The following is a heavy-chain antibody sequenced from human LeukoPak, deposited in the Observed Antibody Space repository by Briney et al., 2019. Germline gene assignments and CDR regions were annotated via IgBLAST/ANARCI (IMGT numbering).Heavy chain of an antibody. CDR2: IFAGGVP. D-gene: IGHD3-16*01. J-gene: IGHJ2*01. CDR3: TRGRLNAAGWYFDL. V-gene: IGHV3-53*01. Sequence: SGGSLRLSCAASGFSVRSNYMTWVRQAPTEGLQWVSGIFAGGVPSYAASVKDRFTISKDNSKNTLYLQMSSLRVDDTAVYYCTRGRLNAAGWYFDLWGRGTLVTVSS. CDR1: GFSVRSNY.